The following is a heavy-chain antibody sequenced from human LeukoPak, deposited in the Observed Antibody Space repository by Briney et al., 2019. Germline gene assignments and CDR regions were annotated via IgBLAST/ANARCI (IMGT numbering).Heavy chain of an antibody. V-gene: IGHV1-2*02. CDR1: VYTFTGYY. CDR3: ARGPSHYYGSGSYYSY. CDR2: INPNSGGT. D-gene: IGHD3-10*01. J-gene: IGHJ4*02. Sequence: GASVKVSCKASVYTFTGYYMHWVRQALGQGLEWMGWINPNSGGTNYAQKFQGRVTMTRDTSISTAYMELSRLRSDDTAVYYCARGPSHYYGSGSYYSYWGQGTLVTVSS.